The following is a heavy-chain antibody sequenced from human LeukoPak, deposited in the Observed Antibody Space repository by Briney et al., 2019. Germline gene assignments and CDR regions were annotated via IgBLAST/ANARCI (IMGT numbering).Heavy chain of an antibody. V-gene: IGHV4-59*01. CDR3: ATRPLGAGDFDY. CDR1: GGSISSYY. Sequence: PSETLSLTCTVSGGSISSYYWSWIRQPPGKGLEWIGYINYSGSTNYNPSLKSRVTISVDTSKNQFSLKLSSVTAADTAVYYCATRPLGAGDFDYWGQGTLVTVSS. CDR2: INYSGST. D-gene: IGHD6-19*01. J-gene: IGHJ4*02.